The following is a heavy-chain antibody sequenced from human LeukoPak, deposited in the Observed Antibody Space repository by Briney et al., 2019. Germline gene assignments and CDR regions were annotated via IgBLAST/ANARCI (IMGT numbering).Heavy chain of an antibody. CDR2: ISSSGSTI. J-gene: IGHJ6*03. V-gene: IGHV3-11*01. CDR1: GFTFSDYY. D-gene: IGHD4-17*01. Sequence: GSLRLSCAASGFTFSDYYMSWIRQAPGKGLEWVSYISSSGSTIYYADSVKGRFTISRDNAKNSLYLQMNSLRAEDTAVYYCARREDDYGDYDYYYMDVWGKGTTVTVSS. CDR3: ARREDDYGDYDYYYMDV.